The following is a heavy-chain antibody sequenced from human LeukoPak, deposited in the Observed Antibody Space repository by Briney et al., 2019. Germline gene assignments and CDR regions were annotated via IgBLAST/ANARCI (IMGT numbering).Heavy chain of an antibody. Sequence: GGTLRLSCAASGFTLSSYGMSWVRQAPGKGLEWVSAISGSAVSTYYADSVKGRFTISRDNSKNTLYLQMNSLTAEDTAVHYCVRAYHPGGWFDPWGQGTLVTVSS. CDR3: VRAYHPGGWFDP. D-gene: IGHD2-21*01. CDR2: ISGSAVST. V-gene: IGHV3-23*01. J-gene: IGHJ5*02. CDR1: GFTLSSYG.